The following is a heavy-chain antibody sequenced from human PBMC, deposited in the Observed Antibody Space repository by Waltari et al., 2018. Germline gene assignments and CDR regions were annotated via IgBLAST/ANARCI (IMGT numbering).Heavy chain of an antibody. V-gene: IGHV4-4*07. CDR3: AGAGGNSFDY. Sequence: QVQLQESGPGLVKPSETLSLICTVSGASISSYYWSWIRQPAGKGLEWIGRLYTSGHTIYNPSLKSRVTMSVDTSKSQFSLKLTSVTAADTAVYYCAGAGGNSFDYWGQGTLVTVSS. J-gene: IGHJ4*02. CDR2: LYTSGHT. CDR1: GASISSYY. D-gene: IGHD3-10*01.